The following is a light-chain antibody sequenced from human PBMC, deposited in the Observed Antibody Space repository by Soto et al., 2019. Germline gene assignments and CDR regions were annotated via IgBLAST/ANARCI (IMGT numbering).Light chain of an antibody. V-gene: IGKV3-20*01. CDR1: ETVTNNY. CDR3: QQYSNSPLT. J-gene: IGKJ4*01. Sequence: EVVLTQSPVSLSLSPGERATLSCRANETVTNNYLAWYQQKPGQAPRLLIFVASSRATGIPDRFRGSGSGTDFTLTITRLEPEDYAVYYCQQYSNSPLTFGGGTKVDIK. CDR2: VAS.